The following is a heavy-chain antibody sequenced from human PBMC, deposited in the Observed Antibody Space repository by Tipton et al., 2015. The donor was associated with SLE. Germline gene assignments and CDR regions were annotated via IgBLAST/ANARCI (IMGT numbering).Heavy chain of an antibody. CDR1: GFTFSSYD. Sequence: SLRLSCAASGFTFSSYDMHWVRQAPGKGLEWVAVIRYDGSNKYYADSVKGRFTISRDNSKNTLYLQMNSLRAEDTAVYYCAKDSWIGSGGYYVDYWGQGTLVTVSS. D-gene: IGHD1-26*01. J-gene: IGHJ4*02. CDR2: IRYDGSNK. CDR3: AKDSWIGSGGYYVDY. V-gene: IGHV3-33*06.